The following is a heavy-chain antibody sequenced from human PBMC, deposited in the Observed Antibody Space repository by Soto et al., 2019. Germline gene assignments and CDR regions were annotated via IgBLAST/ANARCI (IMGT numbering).Heavy chain of an antibody. J-gene: IGHJ5*02. CDR2: VYYSGRT. V-gene: IGHV4-61*01. D-gene: IGHD3-3*01. CDR3: ARGVLRFLQWFDT. CDR1: GASVNSENYY. Sequence: QVQLQESGPGLVKPLETLSLTCTVSGASVNSENYYWSWIRQSPGKGLEWIGSVYYSGRTNYNPSLKSRAPISLDTYKNQFSLKMTSMTSADTAFYYCARGVLRFLQWFDTWGQGTLVTVAS.